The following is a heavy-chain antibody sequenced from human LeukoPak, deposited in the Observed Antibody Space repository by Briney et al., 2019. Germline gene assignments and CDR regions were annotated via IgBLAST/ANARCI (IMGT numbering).Heavy chain of an antibody. CDR1: GYSFTTYG. D-gene: IGHD6-19*01. V-gene: IGHV1-69*05. J-gene: IGHJ4*02. Sequence: ASVKLSCKASGYSFTTYGMNWVRQAPGQGLEWMGRIIPIFGTANYAQKFQGRVTITTDESKSTAYMELSSLRSGDTAVYYCARDLGSGRRGGGSYFDYWGQGTLVTVSS. CDR3: ARDLGSGRRGGGSYFDY. CDR2: IIPIFGTA.